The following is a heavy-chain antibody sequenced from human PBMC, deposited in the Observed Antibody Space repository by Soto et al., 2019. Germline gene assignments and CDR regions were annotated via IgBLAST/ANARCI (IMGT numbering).Heavy chain of an antibody. J-gene: IGHJ4*02. CDR3: ARLGDEGSGSY. CDR2: ISGSGTTT. D-gene: IGHD3-10*01. Sequence: EVHLVESGGDLVQPGGSLRLSCAASGFSFSSFSMYWVRQAPGKGLEWVSYISGSGTTTYYADSVKGRFTISRDNAKNSLYMQMNSLRAEGTAVYYCARLGDEGSGSYWGQGTLVSVSS. V-gene: IGHV3-48*04. CDR1: GFSFSSFS.